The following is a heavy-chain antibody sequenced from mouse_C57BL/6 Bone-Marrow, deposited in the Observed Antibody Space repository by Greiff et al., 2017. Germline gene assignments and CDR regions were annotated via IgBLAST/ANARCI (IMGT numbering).Heavy chain of an antibody. Sequence: VQLKESGPGLVAPSQSLSITCTVSGFSLTSYGVSWVRQPPGKGLEWLGVIWGDGSTNYHSALISRLSISKDNSKSQVFLKLNSLQTEDTATYYCAFITTVVAKDAMDYWGQGTSVTVSS. D-gene: IGHD1-1*01. J-gene: IGHJ4*01. CDR1: GFSLTSYG. CDR2: IWGDGST. V-gene: IGHV2-3*01. CDR3: AFITTVVAKDAMDY.